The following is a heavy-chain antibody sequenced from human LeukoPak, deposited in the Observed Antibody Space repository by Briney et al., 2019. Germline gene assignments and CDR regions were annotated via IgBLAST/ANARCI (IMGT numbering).Heavy chain of an antibody. Sequence: SETLSLTYTVSGGSISSGGYYWSWIRQHPGKGLEWIGYIYYSGSTYYNPSLKSRVTISVDTSKNQFSLKLSSVTAADTAVYYCARLNDFWSGYYIGWYYFDYWGQGTLVTVSS. CDR2: IYYSGST. J-gene: IGHJ4*02. V-gene: IGHV4-31*03. CDR1: GGSISSGGYY. D-gene: IGHD3-3*01. CDR3: ARLNDFWSGYYIGWYYFDY.